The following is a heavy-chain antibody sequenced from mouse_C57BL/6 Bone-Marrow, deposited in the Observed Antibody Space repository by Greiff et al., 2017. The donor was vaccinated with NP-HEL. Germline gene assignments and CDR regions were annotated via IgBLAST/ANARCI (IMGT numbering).Heavy chain of an antibody. J-gene: IGHJ1*03. CDR2: IYIGNGYT. V-gene: IGHV1-58*01. Sequence: VQLQQSGAELVRPGSSVKMSCKTSGYTFTSYGINWVKQRPGQGLEWIGYIYIGNGYTEYNEKFKGKATLTSDTSSSTAYMQLSSRTSEDSAIYFCASGDWDLYWYFDVWGTGTTVTVSS. CDR3: ASGDWDLYWYFDV. CDR1: GYTFTSYG. D-gene: IGHD4-1*01.